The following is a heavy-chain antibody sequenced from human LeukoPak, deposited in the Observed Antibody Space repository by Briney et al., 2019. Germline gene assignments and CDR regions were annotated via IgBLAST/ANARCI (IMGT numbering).Heavy chain of an antibody. D-gene: IGHD3-22*01. V-gene: IGHV3-7*01. Sequence: GGSLRLSCAASEFTFSSYWMSWVRQAPGKGLEWVASIKQDGSEKYYVDSVKGRVTISRDNAKNSLYLQMNSLRAEDTAVYYCARGSLITMIVVSWGQGTLVTVSS. CDR2: IKQDGSEK. J-gene: IGHJ5*02. CDR3: ARGSLITMIVVS. CDR1: EFTFSSYW.